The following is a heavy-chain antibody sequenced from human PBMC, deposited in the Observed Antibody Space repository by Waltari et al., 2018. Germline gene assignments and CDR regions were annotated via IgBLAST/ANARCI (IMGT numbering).Heavy chain of an antibody. J-gene: IGHJ5*02. V-gene: IGHV7-4-1*02. CDR2: VTTNAGNP. D-gene: IGHD2-2*01. CDR3: AREVVPPHTIVVNWFDP. Sequence: QVQLAQSGSELKKPGASGKISCKASGYTFTDYAINWVRQAPGKGLELMGWVTTNAGNPTYAQGFTGLFVVSLDTSVSTAYLQITSLKTEDSAVYYCAREVVPPHTIVVNWFDPWGQGTLVTVSS. CDR1: GYTFTDYA.